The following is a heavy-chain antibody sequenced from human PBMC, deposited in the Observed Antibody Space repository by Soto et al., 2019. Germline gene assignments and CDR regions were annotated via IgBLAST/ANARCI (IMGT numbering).Heavy chain of an antibody. J-gene: IGHJ5*02. D-gene: IGHD7-27*01. CDR1: GFNFSNYD. Sequence: PVGSLRLSCAACGFNFSNYDMNLVREAPAKGLEWVSAISGSGGRTYYADSVKGRFTISRDNSKDTLYLQMNSLRDEDTAVYYWARAQSPGPWGWFDPWGQGTLVTVSS. CDR2: ISGSGGRT. CDR3: ARAQSPGPWGWFDP. V-gene: IGHV3-23*01.